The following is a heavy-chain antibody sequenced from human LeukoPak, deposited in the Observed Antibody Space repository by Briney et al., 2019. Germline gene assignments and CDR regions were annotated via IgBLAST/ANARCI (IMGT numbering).Heavy chain of an antibody. Sequence: PSETLSLTCTVSGGSISNYYWSWIRQPPGKGLEWIGYIYYSGSTNYNPSLKSRVTISVETSKNQFSLKLSSVTAADTAVYYCAREVEMATMQPARWFDPWGQGTLVTVSS. CDR3: AREVEMATMQPARWFDP. CDR2: IYYSGST. J-gene: IGHJ5*02. V-gene: IGHV4-59*12. CDR1: GGSISNYY. D-gene: IGHD5-24*01.